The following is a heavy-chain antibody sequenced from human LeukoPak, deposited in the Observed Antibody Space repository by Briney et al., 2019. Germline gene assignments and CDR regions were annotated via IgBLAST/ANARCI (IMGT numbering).Heavy chain of an antibody. J-gene: IGHJ4*02. CDR3: TTDRGSV. Sequence: GGSLRLSCAASGFTFTNVWMSWVRQTAWKGLEWVGRIKSKSDGETTDYAAPVKGRFTISRDDAKTMVYLQMNSLKSEDTAVHYCTTDRGSVWGQGTLVTVSS. CDR1: GFTFTNVW. V-gene: IGHV3-15*01. CDR2: IKSKSDGETT.